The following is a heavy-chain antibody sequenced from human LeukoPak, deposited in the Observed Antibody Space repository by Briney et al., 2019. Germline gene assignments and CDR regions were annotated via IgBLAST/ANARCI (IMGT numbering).Heavy chain of an antibody. Sequence: ASVKVSCKASGYTFTGYYMHWVRQAPGQGFEWMGWINPNTGGTHYAQNFQGRVTMTRDTSISTAYMAFSRLKSDDTAVYFCARGDGDYVRNDYWGHGTLVTVSS. D-gene: IGHD4-17*01. CDR1: GYTFTGYY. CDR3: ARGDGDYVRNDY. CDR2: INPNTGGT. J-gene: IGHJ4*01. V-gene: IGHV1-2*02.